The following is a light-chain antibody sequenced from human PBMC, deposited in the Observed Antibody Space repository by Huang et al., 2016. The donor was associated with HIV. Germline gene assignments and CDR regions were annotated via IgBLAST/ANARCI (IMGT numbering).Light chain of an antibody. CDR2: QVS. J-gene: IGKJ1*01. V-gene: IGKV2-30*01. CDR1: QSLRSSDGDTY. Sequence: VVMTQAPLSLPVTLGQPASIFCRSSQSLRSSDGDTYLNWFQQRPGQSPRRLIYQVSIRDSGVPHRFNGSGSGTLFTLRINPVEAEDVAIYYCMQGTHWPGTFGPGTKMDI. CDR3: MQGTHWPGT.